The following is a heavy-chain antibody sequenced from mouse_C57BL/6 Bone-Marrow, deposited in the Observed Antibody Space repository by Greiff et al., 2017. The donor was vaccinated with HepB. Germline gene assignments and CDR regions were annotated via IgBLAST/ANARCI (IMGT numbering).Heavy chain of an antibody. CDR1: GFTFSSYA. V-gene: IGHV5-9-1*02. CDR3: TRDDLLLSLYAMDY. Sequence: EVHLVESGEGLVKPGGSLKLSCAASGFTFSSYAMSWVRQTPEKRLEWVAYISSGGDYIYYADTVKGRFTISRDNARNTLYLQMSSLKSEDTAMYYCTRDDLLLSLYAMDYWGQGTSVTVSS. CDR2: ISSGGDYI. J-gene: IGHJ4*01. D-gene: IGHD1-1*02.